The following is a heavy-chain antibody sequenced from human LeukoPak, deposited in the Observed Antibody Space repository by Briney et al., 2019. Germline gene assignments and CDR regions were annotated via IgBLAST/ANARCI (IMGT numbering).Heavy chain of an antibody. V-gene: IGHV4-34*01. J-gene: IGHJ4*02. CDR2: INHSGST. CDR1: GGSFSGYY. Sequence: SETLSLTCAVYGGSFSGYYWSWIRQPSGKGLEWIGEINHSGSTNYNPSLKSRVTISVDMSKNQFSLKLSSVTAADTAVYYCARGGYSYGYGVGNDYWGQGTLVTVSS. CDR3: ARGGYSYGYGVGNDY. D-gene: IGHD5-18*01.